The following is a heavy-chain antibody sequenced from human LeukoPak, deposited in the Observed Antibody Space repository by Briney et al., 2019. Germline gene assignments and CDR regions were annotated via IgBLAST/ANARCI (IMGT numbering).Heavy chain of an antibody. CDR1: GFTFSYYG. CDR3: AKDIVLLSASIGGTPDY. J-gene: IGHJ4*02. CDR2: VQYDGTKK. V-gene: IGHV3-30*02. D-gene: IGHD2-2*02. Sequence: GGSLRLSCAASGFTFSYYGMHWVRQAPGKGLEWVAFVQYDGTKKYYADSLKGRFTISRDNSKNTLYVRMNSLRAEDTAVYYCAKDIVLLSASIGGTPDYWGQGTLVTVSS.